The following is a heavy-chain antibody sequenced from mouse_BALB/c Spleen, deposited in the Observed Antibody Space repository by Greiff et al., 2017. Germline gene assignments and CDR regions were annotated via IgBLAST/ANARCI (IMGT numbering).Heavy chain of an antibody. V-gene: IGHV1-7*01. CDR1: GYTFTSYW. Sequence: VQVVESGAELAKPGASVKMSCKASGYTFTSYWMHWVKQRPGQGLEWIGYINPSTGYTEYNQKFKDKATLTADKSSSTAYMQLSSLTSEDSAVYYCASQDGYLDYWGQGTTLTVSS. CDR2: INPSTGYT. J-gene: IGHJ2*01. D-gene: IGHD2-3*01. CDR3: ASQDGYLDY.